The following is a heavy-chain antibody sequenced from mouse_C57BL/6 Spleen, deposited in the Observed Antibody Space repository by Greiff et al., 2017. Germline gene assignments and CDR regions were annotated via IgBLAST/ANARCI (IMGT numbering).Heavy chain of an antibody. CDR1: GYTFTNYY. J-gene: IGHJ4*01. Sequence: DVQLQQPGPVLVKPGASVKMSCKASGYTFTNYYMTWVKQRPGKGLEWIGDINPDSGGTSYNQKFKGKATMTVDKSSSTAYMQLNSLTSEDSAVYYCARRGEGSSGAMDYWGQGTSVTVSS. V-gene: IGHV1-19*01. D-gene: IGHD1-1*01. CDR3: ARRGEGSSGAMDY. CDR2: INPDSGGT.